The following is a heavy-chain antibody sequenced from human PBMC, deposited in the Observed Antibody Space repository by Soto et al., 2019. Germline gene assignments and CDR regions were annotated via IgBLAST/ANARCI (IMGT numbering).Heavy chain of an antibody. J-gene: IGHJ4*02. Sequence: QVQLVESGGGVVQPGRSLRLSCVASGFTFRSYGMHWVRQAPGKGLEWVAVVSYSGNDKKFADSVKGRFTISRDNSKDTLYLQMNSLRPEDTAIYYCAKDGDEAAAGYYFDYWGQGTLDTVST. V-gene: IGHV3-30*18. CDR1: GFTFRSYG. D-gene: IGHD6-13*01. CDR3: AKDGDEAAAGYYFDY. CDR2: VSYSGNDK.